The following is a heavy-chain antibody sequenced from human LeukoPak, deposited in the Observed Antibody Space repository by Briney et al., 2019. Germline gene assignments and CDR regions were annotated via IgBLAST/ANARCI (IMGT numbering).Heavy chain of an antibody. CDR2: IYSSGST. D-gene: IGHD6-13*01. V-gene: IGHV4-4*07. CDR1: GGSISSYY. J-gene: IGHJ4*02. Sequence: SETLSLTCTVSGGSISSYYWSWIRQPAGKGLEWIGRIYSSGSTDYNPSLKSRVTMSVDTSKNKFSLKLSSVTAADTAMYYCVRQVGSIEAPVWGQGTLVTVSS. CDR3: VRQVGSIEAPV.